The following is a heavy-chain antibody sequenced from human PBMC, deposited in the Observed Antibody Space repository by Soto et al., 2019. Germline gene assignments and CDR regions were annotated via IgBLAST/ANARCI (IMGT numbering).Heavy chain of an antibody. J-gene: IGHJ4*02. V-gene: IGHV1-69*02. CDR3: ATSFGSGSRAFDY. Sequence: QVQLVQSGAEVKKPGSSVKVSCKASGDTFNFYTINWVRQAPGLGLEWMGRFNPILSLSNSALKFQGRGTLTADKSTSTAYMVLSSLRSEDTAIYYCATSFGSGSRAFDYWGQGALVTVSS. CDR2: FNPILSLS. D-gene: IGHD3-10*01. CDR1: GDTFNFYT.